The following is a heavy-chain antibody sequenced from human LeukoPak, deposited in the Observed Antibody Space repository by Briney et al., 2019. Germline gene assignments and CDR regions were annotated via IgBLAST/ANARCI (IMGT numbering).Heavy chain of an antibody. J-gene: IGHJ4*02. CDR1: GVTFSTYT. D-gene: IGHD5-18*01. CDR2: VIDSSDV. CDR3: ARDGLHTAHFDY. V-gene: IGHV3-48*02. Sequence: GGSLRLSCAASGVTFSTYTMYWVRQVPRKGLEWVSTVIDSSDVHYSDSVKGRFTISRDNARNSLYLQMNSLRDEDTAVYYCARDGLHTAHFDYWGQGTLVTVSS.